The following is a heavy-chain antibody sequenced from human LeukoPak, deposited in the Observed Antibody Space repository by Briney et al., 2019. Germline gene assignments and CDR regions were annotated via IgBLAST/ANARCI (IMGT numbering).Heavy chain of an antibody. CDR2: IYTSGSI. CDR1: GGSISRGSHY. Sequence: SETLSLTCTVSGGSISRGSHYWNWIRQSAGKGLEWIGRIYTSGSINYNPSLGSRVTISIDTSKNQFSLKLTSVTAADTAVYYCARALGYCSGGSCYQPDYWGQAILVTVSS. CDR3: ARALGYCSGGSCYQPDY. V-gene: IGHV4-61*02. J-gene: IGHJ4*02. D-gene: IGHD2-15*01.